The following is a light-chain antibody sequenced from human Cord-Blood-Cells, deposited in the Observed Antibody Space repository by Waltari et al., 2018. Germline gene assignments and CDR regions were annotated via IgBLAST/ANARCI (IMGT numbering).Light chain of an antibody. CDR3: QTWGTGIQV. CDR1: SGHSSYA. Sequence: QLVLTQSPSASASLGASVKLTCTLSSGHSSYAIAWHQQQPEKGPRYLMKLNSDGSHSKGDGIPDRFSGCSSAAERYLTIAGLQSEDEADYYCQTWGTGIQVFGGGTKLTVL. CDR2: LNSDGSH. J-gene: IGLJ2*01. V-gene: IGLV4-69*01.